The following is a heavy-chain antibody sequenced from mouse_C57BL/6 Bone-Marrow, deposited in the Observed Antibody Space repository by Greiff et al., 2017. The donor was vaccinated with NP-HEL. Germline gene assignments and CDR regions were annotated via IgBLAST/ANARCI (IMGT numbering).Heavy chain of an antibody. V-gene: IGHV1-9*01. J-gene: IGHJ3*01. CDR2: ILPGSGST. D-gene: IGHD1-1*01. Sequence: VQLVESGAELMKPGASVKLSCKATGYTFTGYWIEWVKQRPGHGLEWIGEILPGSGSTNYNEKFKGKATFTADTSSNTAYMQLSSLTTEDSAIYYCARRITTVVAPEFAYWGQGTLVTVSA. CDR3: ARRITTVVAPEFAY. CDR1: GYTFTGYW.